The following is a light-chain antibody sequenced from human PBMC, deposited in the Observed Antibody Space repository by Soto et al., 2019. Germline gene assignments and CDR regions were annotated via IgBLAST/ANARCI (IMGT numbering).Light chain of an antibody. CDR2: STN. Sequence: QAVVTQEPSLTVSPGGTVTLTCASSTGAVASTYYPNWFQQKPGQAPRALIYSTNNKHPWTPARFSGSLLGGKAALTLSGVQPEDEADYYCLLYYGGIRVFGGGTQLTVL. V-gene: IGLV7-43*01. CDR1: TGAVASTYY. CDR3: LLYYGGIRV. J-gene: IGLJ2*01.